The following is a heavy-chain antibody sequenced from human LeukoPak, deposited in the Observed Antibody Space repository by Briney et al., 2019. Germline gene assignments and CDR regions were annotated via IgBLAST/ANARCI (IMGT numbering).Heavy chain of an antibody. CDR3: ARECRGDIVVVPAMNWFDP. J-gene: IGHJ5*02. CDR2: IYHSGST. V-gene: IGHV4-4*02. D-gene: IGHD2-2*01. CDR1: GGSISSSNW. Sequence: PSETLSLTCAVSGGSISSSNWWSWVRQPPGKGLEWIGEIYHSGSTNYNPSLKSRVTISVDKSKNQFSLKLSSVTAADTAVYYCARECRGDIVVVPAMNWFDPWGQGTLVTVSS.